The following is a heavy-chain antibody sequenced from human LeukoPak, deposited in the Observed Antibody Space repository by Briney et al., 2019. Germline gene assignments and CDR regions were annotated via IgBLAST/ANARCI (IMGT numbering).Heavy chain of an antibody. J-gene: IGHJ4*02. CDR1: GFTFSSYA. CDR3: TRVGYIDEGIDY. V-gene: IGHV3-30-3*01. CDR2: ISYDGSNK. D-gene: IGHD5-24*01. Sequence: GRSLRLSCAASGFTFSSYAMHWVRQAPGKGLEWVAVISYDGSNKYYADSVKGRFTISRDNAKNSLYLQMNSLRAEDTAIYYCTRVGYIDEGIDYWGQGTLVTVSS.